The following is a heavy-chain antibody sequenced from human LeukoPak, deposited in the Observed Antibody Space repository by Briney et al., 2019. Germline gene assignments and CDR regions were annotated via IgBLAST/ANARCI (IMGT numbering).Heavy chain of an antibody. J-gene: IGHJ6*02. Sequence: GGSLRLSCAASGFTVSSNYMSWVRQAPGKGLEWVSVIYSGGSTYYADSVKGRFTISRDNSKNTLYLQMNSLRAEDTAVYYCARSLPHYDFWSGYYYYYGMDVWGQGTTVTVSS. V-gene: IGHV3-53*01. CDR2: IYSGGST. CDR1: GFTVSSNY. D-gene: IGHD3-3*01. CDR3: ARSLPHYDFWSGYYYYYGMDV.